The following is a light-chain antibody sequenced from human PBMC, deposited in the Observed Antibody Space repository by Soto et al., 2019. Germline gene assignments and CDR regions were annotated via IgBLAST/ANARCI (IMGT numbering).Light chain of an antibody. Sequence: DIQMTQSPSTLSASVGDRVTITCRASQSIGDWLAWFQQKPGKAPKLLIYKASSLESGVPSRFSGSGSGTEFTLTISSLQPDDSATYYCQQYDSYPITFGQGTRLETK. V-gene: IGKV1-5*03. CDR3: QQYDSYPIT. CDR2: KAS. CDR1: QSIGDW. J-gene: IGKJ5*01.